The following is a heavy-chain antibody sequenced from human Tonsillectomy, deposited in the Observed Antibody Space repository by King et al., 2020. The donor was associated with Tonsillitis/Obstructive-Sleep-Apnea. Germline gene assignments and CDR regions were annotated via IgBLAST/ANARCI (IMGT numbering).Heavy chain of an antibody. D-gene: IGHD2-2*01. V-gene: IGHV4-31*03. CDR3: AARVPAAIHGPNDAFDI. Sequence: VQLQESGPGLVKPSQTLSLTCTVSGGSISSGGYYWSCIRQHPGKGLEWIGYIYYSGSTYYNPSLKSRVTISVDTSKNQFSLKLSSVTAADTAVYYCAARVPAAIHGPNDAFDIWGQGTMVTVSS. CDR1: GGSISSGGYY. CDR2: IYYSGST. J-gene: IGHJ3*02.